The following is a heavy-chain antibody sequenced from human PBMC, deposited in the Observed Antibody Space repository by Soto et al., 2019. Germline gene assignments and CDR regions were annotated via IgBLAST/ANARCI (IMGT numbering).Heavy chain of an antibody. J-gene: IGHJ2*01. V-gene: IGHV3-66*01. CDR1: GFTVSSHY. CDR3: ARDYYVGKSRYFDL. CDR2: IYSGGST. Sequence: EVQLVESGGGLVQPGGSLRLSCAASGFTVSSHYMSWVRQAPGKGLEWVSVIYSGGSTSYTCSVKGRFTISRDNSKNTLFLQRHSLRAEDTAVYYCARDYYVGKSRYFDLWCRGTLVAVSS. D-gene: IGHD3-16*01.